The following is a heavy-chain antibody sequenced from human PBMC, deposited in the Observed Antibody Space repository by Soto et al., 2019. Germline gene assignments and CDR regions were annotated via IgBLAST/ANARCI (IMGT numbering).Heavy chain of an antibody. Sequence: SETLSLTCAVSGGSISSGGYSWSWIRQPPGRGLEWIGYIYHSGSTYYNPSLKSRVTISVDRSKNQFSLKLSSVTAADTAVYYCARVSNPTGWFDPWGQGTLVTVSS. J-gene: IGHJ5*02. D-gene: IGHD4-4*01. CDR2: IYHSGST. CDR3: ARVSNPTGWFDP. V-gene: IGHV4-30-2*01. CDR1: GGSISSGGYS.